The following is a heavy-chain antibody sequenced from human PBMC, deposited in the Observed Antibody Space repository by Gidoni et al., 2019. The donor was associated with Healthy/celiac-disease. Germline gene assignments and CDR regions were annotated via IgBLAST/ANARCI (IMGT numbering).Heavy chain of an antibody. D-gene: IGHD4-17*01. CDR2: ISSSSSYI. J-gene: IGHJ4*02. Sequence: EVQLVESGGGLVKPGGSLRLSCAASGFTFSSYSMNWVRQAPGKGLEWVSSISSSSSYIYYADSVKGRFTISRDNAKNSLYLQMNSLRAEDTAVYYCARDGGLYGPPYFDYWGQGTLVTVSS. V-gene: IGHV3-21*01. CDR3: ARDGGLYGPPYFDY. CDR1: GFTFSSYS.